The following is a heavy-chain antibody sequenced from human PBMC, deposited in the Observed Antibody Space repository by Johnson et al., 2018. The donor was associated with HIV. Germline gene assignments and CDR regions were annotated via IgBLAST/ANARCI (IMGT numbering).Heavy chain of an antibody. CDR1: GFTFSRYW. CDR2: LWSGGNT. J-gene: IGHJ3*02. Sequence: VQLVESGGGLVKPGGSLRLSCAASGFTFSRYWMSWVRQAPGKGLEWVSVLWSGGNTWYAGSVTGRFTISRDNSKNTLYLQMNSLRAEDTAVYYCARACRDGYTCDVYDIWGLGTMVTVS. V-gene: IGHV3-66*01. CDR3: ARACRDGYTCDVYDI. D-gene: IGHD5-24*01.